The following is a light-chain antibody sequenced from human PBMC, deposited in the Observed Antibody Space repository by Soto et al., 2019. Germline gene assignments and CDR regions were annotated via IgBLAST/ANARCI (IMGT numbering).Light chain of an antibody. CDR1: RIGSKS. J-gene: IGLJ1*01. CDR3: QVWDSRSDQYV. Sequence: SYELTQPPSVSVAPGQTARISCGGDRIGSKSVHWYQQKPGPAPVLVVYDDNDRPSGIPERFSGTNSGNTATLTISRVEAGDEPDYYCQVWDSRSDQYVFGTGTKLTVL. CDR2: DDN. V-gene: IGLV3-21*02.